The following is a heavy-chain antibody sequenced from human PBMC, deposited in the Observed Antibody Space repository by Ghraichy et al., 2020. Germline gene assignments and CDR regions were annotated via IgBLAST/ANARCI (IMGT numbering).Heavy chain of an antibody. Sequence: GGSLRLSCAASGFTFSSYGMHWVRQAPGKGLEWVAFIRYDGSNKYYADSVKGRFTISRDNSKNTLYLQMNSLRAEDTAVYYCAKVFVWLPHYYYYGMDVWGQGTTVTVSS. CDR3: AKVFVWLPHYYYYGMDV. D-gene: IGHD5-24*01. CDR1: GFTFSSYG. J-gene: IGHJ6*02. CDR2: IRYDGSNK. V-gene: IGHV3-30*02.